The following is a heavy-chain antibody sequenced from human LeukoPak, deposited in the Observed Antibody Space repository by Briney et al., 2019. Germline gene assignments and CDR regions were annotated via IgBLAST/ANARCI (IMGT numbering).Heavy chain of an antibody. J-gene: IGHJ5*02. V-gene: IGHV1-46*01. CDR3: ARGYSSGWYGRWFDP. CDR2: INPSGGST. D-gene: IGHD6-19*01. Sequence: ASVKVSCKASGYTFTSYYMHWVRQAPGQGLEWMGIINPSGGSTSYAQKFQGRVTMTRDTSTSTVYMELSSLRSEDTAVYYCARGYSSGWYGRWFDPWGQGTLVTVSS. CDR1: GYTFTSYY.